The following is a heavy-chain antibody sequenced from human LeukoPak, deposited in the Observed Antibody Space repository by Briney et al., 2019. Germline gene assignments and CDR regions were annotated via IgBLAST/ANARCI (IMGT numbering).Heavy chain of an antibody. D-gene: IGHD3-22*01. V-gene: IGHV3-33*06. Sequence: GGSLRLSCAASGFICSSYGMHWVRQAPGKGLEWVARIWHDGSNDDYADSVKGRFTISRDNSKNTLYLQMNSLRAEDTAIYYCAKVTGDYYDTSGAFDYWGQGTLVTVSS. CDR1: GFICSSYG. CDR3: AKVTGDYYDTSGAFDY. J-gene: IGHJ4*02. CDR2: IWHDGSND.